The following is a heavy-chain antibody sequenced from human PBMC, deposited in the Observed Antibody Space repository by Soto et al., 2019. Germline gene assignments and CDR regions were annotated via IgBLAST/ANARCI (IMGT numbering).Heavy chain of an antibody. CDR1: GFTFSNAW. Sequence: EVQLVESGGGLVKPGGSIRLSCAASGFTFSNAWMSWVRQAPGKGLEWVGRIKSKTDGGTTDYAAPVKGRFTISRDDSKNKLYLQMTSRKTEDTAVYYCTTYKLVAATSLFDYCGQGTLVNVSA. D-gene: IGHD2-15*01. V-gene: IGHV3-15*01. CDR2: IKSKTDGGTT. CDR3: TTYKLVAATSLFDY. J-gene: IGHJ4*02.